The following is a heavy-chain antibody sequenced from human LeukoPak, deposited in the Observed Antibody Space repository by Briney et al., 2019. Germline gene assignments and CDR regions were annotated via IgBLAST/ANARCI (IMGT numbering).Heavy chain of an antibody. J-gene: IGHJ4*02. CDR1: GYTFTGYY. CDR2: INPNSGGT. Sequence: GASVKVSCKASGYTFTGYYMHWVRQAPGQGLEWMGWINPNSGGTNYAQKFQGRVTMTRDTSISTAYMELSRLRSEDTAVYYCARVTAAAGARYAFPYWGQGTLVTVSS. V-gene: IGHV1-2*02. D-gene: IGHD6-13*01. CDR3: ARVTAAAGARYAFPY.